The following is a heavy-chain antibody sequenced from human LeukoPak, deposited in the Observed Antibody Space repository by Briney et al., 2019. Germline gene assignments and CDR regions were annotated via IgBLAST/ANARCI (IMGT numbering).Heavy chain of an antibody. D-gene: IGHD3-16*01. CDR2: INQDGSVK. Sequence: GGSLRLSCAASGFTFTTYWMSWVRQAPGKWLEWVANINQDGSVKYFVDSVKGRFTISRGNAQNSLFLQMNSLRAEDTAVYYCARWGGGFDYWGQGTLVTVSS. CDR1: GFTFTTYW. CDR3: ARWGGGFDY. J-gene: IGHJ4*02. V-gene: IGHV3-7*04.